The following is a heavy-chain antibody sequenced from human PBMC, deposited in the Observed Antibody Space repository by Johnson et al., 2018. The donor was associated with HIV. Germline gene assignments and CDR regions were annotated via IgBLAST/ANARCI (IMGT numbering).Heavy chain of an antibody. D-gene: IGHD3-10*01. CDR3: TRGWGYAFDV. J-gene: IGHJ3*01. CDR1: GFTFSSFA. V-gene: IGHV3-NL1*01. CDR2: INSGGGT. Sequence: QVQLVESGGGLVQPGRSLRLSCTASGFTFSSFAMHWVRQAPGKGLEWVSVINSGGGTYYADSVKGRFTISRDNAKNSLYLQMNSLRAEDTAVYYCTRGWGYAFDVWGQGTMVTVSS.